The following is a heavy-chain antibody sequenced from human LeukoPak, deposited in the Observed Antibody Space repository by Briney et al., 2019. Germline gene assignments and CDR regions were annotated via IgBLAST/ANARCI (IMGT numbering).Heavy chain of an antibody. V-gene: IGHV1-2*02. CDR2: INPNSGGT. CDR3: ARRGYSYGFVWFDP. CDR1: GYTFTGYY. D-gene: IGHD5-18*01. J-gene: IGHJ5*02. Sequence: ASVKVSCKASGYTFTGYYMHWVRQAPGQGLEWMGWINPNSGGTNYAQKFQGRVTMTRDTSISTAYMELSRLRSDDKAVYYCARRGYSYGFVWFDPWGQGTLVTVSS.